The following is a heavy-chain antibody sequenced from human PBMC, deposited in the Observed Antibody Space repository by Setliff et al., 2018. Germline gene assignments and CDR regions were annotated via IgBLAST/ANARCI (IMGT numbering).Heavy chain of an antibody. CDR2: ITSSSSTI. CDR1: GFSFSTYT. CDR3: ARAGSVPAARDFDY. J-gene: IGHJ4*02. V-gene: IGHV3-48*01. Sequence: GGSLRLSCAASGFSFSTYTMTWVRQAPGKGLEWVSYITSSSSTIYYADSVRGRFTISRYKAKNSRFLQMKSLRAEDTAVYYCARAGSVPAARDFDYWGQGTLVTVSS. D-gene: IGHD2-2*01.